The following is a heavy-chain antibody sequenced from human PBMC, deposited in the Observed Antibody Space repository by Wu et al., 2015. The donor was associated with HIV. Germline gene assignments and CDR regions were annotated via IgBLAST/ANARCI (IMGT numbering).Heavy chain of an antibody. CDR1: GDGFTSYA. CDR2: LVPNTGGT. V-gene: IGHV1-2*02. J-gene: IGHJ6*03. CDR3: VRGPLDYDTVTGYYFYDYYMDV. D-gene: IGHD3-9*01. Sequence: QVHLVQFGGEVKKPGSSVKVTCKASGDGFTSYAVSWVRQAPGQGLEWMGWLVPNTGGTNYALNFQGRVAITRDTSINTVYMELSRLRSDDTAVYYCVRGPLDYDTVTGYYFYDYYMDVWGKGTTVTVSS.